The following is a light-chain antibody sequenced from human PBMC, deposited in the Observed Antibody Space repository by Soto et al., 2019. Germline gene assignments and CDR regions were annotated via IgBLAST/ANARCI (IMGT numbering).Light chain of an antibody. J-gene: IGKJ1*01. CDR2: GAS. Sequence: EVVLTQSPGTLSLSPGERATLSCRASQSVRSNFLAWYQQRPGQAPRLLIYGASSRATGIPDRFSGSGSGTDFTLTISRLEPEDFAVFPCQQYGRSPWTFGQGTKVEIK. V-gene: IGKV3-20*01. CDR1: QSVRSNF. CDR3: QQYGRSPWT.